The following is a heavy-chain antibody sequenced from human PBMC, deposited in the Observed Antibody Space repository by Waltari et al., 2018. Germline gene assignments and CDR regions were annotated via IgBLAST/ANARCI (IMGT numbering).Heavy chain of an antibody. CDR2: ISRSGGGT. V-gene: IGHV3-23*01. Sequence: EVHLLDSGGGLVQPGESQTLSCAASGFTFSSYAMSWVRQAPGKGLEWVSSISRSGGGTYYADSVKGRFTISRDDSTNTLHLQMNSLRAEDTAVYYCARGAGSSAFDYWGQGTLVTVSS. D-gene: IGHD2-15*01. J-gene: IGHJ4*02. CDR3: ARGAGSSAFDY. CDR1: GFTFSSYA.